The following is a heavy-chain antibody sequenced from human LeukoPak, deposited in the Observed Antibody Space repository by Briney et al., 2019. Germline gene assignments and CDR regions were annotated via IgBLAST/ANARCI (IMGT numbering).Heavy chain of an antibody. V-gene: IGHV1-46*01. CDR2: INPSGGST. CDR1: GYTFTSYY. CDR3: ARDEYDLWSGYYWVFDY. Sequence: ASVKVSCKASGYTFTSYYMHWVRQAPGQGLEWMGIINPSGGSTSYAQKFQGRVTMTRDTSTSTVYMELSSLRSEDTAVYYCARDEYDLWSGYYWVFDYWGQGTLVTASS. J-gene: IGHJ4*02. D-gene: IGHD3-3*01.